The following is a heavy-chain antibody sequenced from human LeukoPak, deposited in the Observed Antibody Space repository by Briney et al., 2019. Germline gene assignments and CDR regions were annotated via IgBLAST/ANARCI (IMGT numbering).Heavy chain of an antibody. CDR1: GYTFTSYD. Sequence: ASVKVSCKASGYTFTSYDINWVRQATGQGLEWMGWMNPNSGNTGYAQKFQGRVTMTRNTSISTAYMELSSLRSEDTAVYYCARDQFRYYYGSGRRTRVGWFDPWGQGTLVTVSS. V-gene: IGHV1-8*01. J-gene: IGHJ5*02. CDR3: ARDQFRYYYGSGRRTRVGWFDP. D-gene: IGHD3-10*01. CDR2: MNPNSGNT.